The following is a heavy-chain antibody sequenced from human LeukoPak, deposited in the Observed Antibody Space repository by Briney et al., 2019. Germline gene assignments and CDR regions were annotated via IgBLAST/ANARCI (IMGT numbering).Heavy chain of an antibody. V-gene: IGHV1-8*01. CDR3: ARARIAAAGRVAFDI. D-gene: IGHD6-13*01. CDR2: MNPNSGNT. Sequence: ASVKVSCKASGYTFTSYDINWVRQATGQRLEWMGWMNPNSGNTGYAQKFQGRVTMTRNTSISTAYMELSSLRSEDTAVYYCARARIAAAGRVAFDIWGQGTMVTVSS. J-gene: IGHJ3*02. CDR1: GYTFTSYD.